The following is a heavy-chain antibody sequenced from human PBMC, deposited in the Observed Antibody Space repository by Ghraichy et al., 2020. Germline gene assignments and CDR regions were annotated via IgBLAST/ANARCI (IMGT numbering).Heavy chain of an antibody. V-gene: IGHV4-34*01. J-gene: IGHJ4*02. D-gene: IGHD5-18*01. Sequence: SETLSLTCAVYGGSFSGYYWSWIRQPPGKGLEWIGEINHSGSTNYNPSLKSRVTISVDTSKNQFSLKLSSVTAADTVVYYCAREPNSYGYDYWGQGTLVTVSS. CDR2: INHSGST. CDR1: GGSFSGYY. CDR3: AREPNSYGYDY.